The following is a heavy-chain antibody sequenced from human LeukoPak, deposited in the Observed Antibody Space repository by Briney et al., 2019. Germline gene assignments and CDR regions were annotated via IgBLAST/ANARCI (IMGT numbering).Heavy chain of an antibody. V-gene: IGHV1-69*13. CDR2: IIPIFGTA. Sequence: GASVKVPCKASGGTFSSYAISWVRQAPGQGLEWMGGIIPIFGTANYAQKFQGRVTITADESTSTAYMELSSLRSEDTAVYYCARRVGTGDGYFDYWGQGTLVTVSS. D-gene: IGHD7-27*01. J-gene: IGHJ4*02. CDR1: GGTFSSYA. CDR3: ARRVGTGDGYFDY.